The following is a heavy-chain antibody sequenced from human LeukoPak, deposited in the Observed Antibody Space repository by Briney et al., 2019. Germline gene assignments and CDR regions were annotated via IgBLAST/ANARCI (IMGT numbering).Heavy chain of an antibody. Sequence: ASVKVSCKASGYTFTSYYMHWVRQAPGQGLEWMGIINPSGGSTSYAQKFQGRVTMTRDTSTSRVYMELSSLRSEDTAVYYCARGVRYFDWLVVVEFGMDVWGKGTTVTVSS. J-gene: IGHJ6*04. CDR1: GYTFTSYY. CDR3: ARGVRYFDWLVVVEFGMDV. D-gene: IGHD3-9*01. CDR2: INPSGGST. V-gene: IGHV1-46*01.